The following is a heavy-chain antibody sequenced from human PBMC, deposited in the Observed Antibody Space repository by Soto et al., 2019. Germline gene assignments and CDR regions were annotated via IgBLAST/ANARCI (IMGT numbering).Heavy chain of an antibody. D-gene: IGHD2-2*01. CDR2: ISYDGSNK. CDR3: ARDPSSHAFDI. CDR1: GFTFSSYA. V-gene: IGHV3-30-3*01. Sequence: QVQLVESGGGVVQPGRSLRLSCAASGFTFSSYAMHWVRQAPGKGLEWVAVISYDGSNKYYADSVKGRFTISRDNSKNTLYLQMNSLRAEDTAVYYCARDPSSHAFDIWGQGTMVTVSS. J-gene: IGHJ3*02.